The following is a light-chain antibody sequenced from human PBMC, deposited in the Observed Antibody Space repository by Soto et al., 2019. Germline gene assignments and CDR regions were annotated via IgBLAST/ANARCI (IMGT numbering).Light chain of an antibody. V-gene: IGLV2-14*01. CDR2: DVS. CDR1: SSDVGGYNY. CDR3: SSSTSSSISNYV. Sequence: QSALTQPASVSGSPGQSITISCTGTSSDVGGYNYVSWYQQHPGKAPKLMIYDVSNRPSGVSNRFSGSKSGNTASLTISGLQAEDEADYYCSSSTSSSISNYVFGTGTMVTVL. J-gene: IGLJ1*01.